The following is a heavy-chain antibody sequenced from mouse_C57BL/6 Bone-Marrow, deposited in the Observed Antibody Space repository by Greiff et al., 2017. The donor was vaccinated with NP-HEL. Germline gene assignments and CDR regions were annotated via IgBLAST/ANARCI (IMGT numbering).Heavy chain of an antibody. CDR3: ARTRLRRRAMDY. Sequence: EVKLMESGPGLVKPSQSLSLTCSVTGYSITSGYYWNWIRQFPGNKLEWMGYISYDGSNNYNPSLKNRISITRDTSKNQFFLKLNSVTTEDTATYYCARTRLRRRAMDYWGQGTSVTVSS. CDR1: GYSITSGYY. CDR2: ISYDGSN. D-gene: IGHD2-4*01. J-gene: IGHJ4*01. V-gene: IGHV3-6*01.